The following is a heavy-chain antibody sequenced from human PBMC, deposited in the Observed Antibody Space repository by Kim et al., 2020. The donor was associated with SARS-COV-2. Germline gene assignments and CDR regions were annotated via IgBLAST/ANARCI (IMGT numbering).Heavy chain of an antibody. J-gene: IGHJ4*02. CDR3: ARGSSSWYNYFDS. D-gene: IGHD6-13*01. V-gene: IGHV3-48*02. Sequence: YAHSVKGRFTLSRDNAKNSLYLQMTSLRDEDTAVYYCARGSSSWYNYFDSWGQATLVTVSS.